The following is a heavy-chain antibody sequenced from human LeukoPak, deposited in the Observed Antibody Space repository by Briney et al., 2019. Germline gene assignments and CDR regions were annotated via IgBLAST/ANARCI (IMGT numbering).Heavy chain of an antibody. CDR3: ARGKVVAGTPGQNSWDH. CDR2: IYTSGTT. J-gene: IGHJ4*02. V-gene: IGHV4-59*10. Sequence: PSETLSLTCAVYGGSFSGYYWSWIRQPAGKGLEWIGRIYTSGTTNYNPSLKSRVSMSVDTSKNQFSLELSSVTAADTAVYYCARGKVVAGTPGQNSWDHWGQGTLVTVSS. CDR1: GGSFSGYY. D-gene: IGHD6-19*01.